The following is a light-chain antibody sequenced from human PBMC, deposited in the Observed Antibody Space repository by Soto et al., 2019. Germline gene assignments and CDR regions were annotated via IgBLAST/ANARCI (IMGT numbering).Light chain of an antibody. Sequence: DIRMNQSPYSLSASVGDTVTLTCRASQSISSHLNWYHQKPGKAPNLLMYTASNLQSGVPSRFSGSGSGTDFTLTISSLQPEDFATYYCQQSYSTPPTFGQGTKVDIK. V-gene: IGKV1-39*01. CDR1: QSISSH. CDR2: TAS. CDR3: QQSYSTPPT. J-gene: IGKJ1*01.